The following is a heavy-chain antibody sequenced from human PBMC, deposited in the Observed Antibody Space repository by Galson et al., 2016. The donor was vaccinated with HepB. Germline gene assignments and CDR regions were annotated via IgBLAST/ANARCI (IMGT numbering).Heavy chain of an antibody. D-gene: IGHD3-22*01. CDR2: ISYDRSNK. J-gene: IGHJ4*02. CDR1: GFTLSTYG. Sequence: SLRLSCAASGFTLSTYGMHWVRQAPGKGLEWVAVISYDRSNKNYGASVKGRFTISRDNSTNTLYLEMTSLREEDTAVYYCAKDYSGYYFDGTGYYNAFDYWGQGALVTVSS. CDR3: AKDYSGYYFDGTGYYNAFDY. V-gene: IGHV3-30*18.